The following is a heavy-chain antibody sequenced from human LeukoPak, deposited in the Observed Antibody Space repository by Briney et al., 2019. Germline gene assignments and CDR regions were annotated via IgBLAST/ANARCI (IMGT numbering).Heavy chain of an antibody. Sequence: PSETLSLTCTVSGGSISSRGYYWSWIRQPPGKGLEWIGYIYHNGNTHYNPSLKSRVTISVDRAKNQLSLKVKSLTAADTAVYYCATMWYSTAWYEDYWGQGTLVTVSP. J-gene: IGHJ4*02. V-gene: IGHV4-30-2*01. CDR3: ATMWYSTAWYEDY. CDR1: GGSISSRGYY. CDR2: IYHNGNT. D-gene: IGHD3-10*02.